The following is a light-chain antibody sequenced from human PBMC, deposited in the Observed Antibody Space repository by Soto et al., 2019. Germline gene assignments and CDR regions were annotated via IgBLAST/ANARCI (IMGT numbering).Light chain of an antibody. J-gene: IGKJ2*01. V-gene: IGKV3-20*01. CDR3: HQYGSSPYT. Sequence: EIVLTQSPGTLSLSPGERATLSCRASQSVSSSFLAWYQQKPGQAPRLLIYGASSRATGIPDRFSGSGSGTEFTLTISSLEPEDFALYYCHQYGSSPYTFVQGTKLGIK. CDR2: GAS. CDR1: QSVSSSF.